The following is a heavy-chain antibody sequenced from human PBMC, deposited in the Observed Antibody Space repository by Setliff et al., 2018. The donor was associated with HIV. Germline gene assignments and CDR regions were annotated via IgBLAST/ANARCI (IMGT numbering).Heavy chain of an antibody. CDR2: VAGNAVNT. V-gene: IGHV3-23*01. CDR3: AKGFYYDSGDGRVRAFDI. CDR1: GYTFNNYA. Sequence: QSGGSLRLSCAASGYTFNNYAMSWVRQAPGKGLEWVSTVAGNAVNTYHADSVKGRFTISRDNSKNTLYLQMNSLRAEDTAVYFCAKGFYYDSGDGRVRAFDIWGQGTMVTVSS. J-gene: IGHJ3*02. D-gene: IGHD3-22*01.